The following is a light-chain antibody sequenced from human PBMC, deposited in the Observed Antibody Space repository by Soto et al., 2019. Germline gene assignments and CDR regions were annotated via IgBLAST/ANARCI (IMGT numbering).Light chain of an antibody. CDR2: GAS. V-gene: IGKV3-20*01. CDR3: QQYGSSPVT. Sequence: EIVLTQSPGTLSLSPGERATLSCRASQSVSSSYLAWYQQKPGQAPRLLIYGASSRATGIPDRFSGSGSGTDFPLTISRLEPEDFAVYYCQQYGSSPVTFGQGTKLEIK. J-gene: IGKJ2*01. CDR1: QSVSSSY.